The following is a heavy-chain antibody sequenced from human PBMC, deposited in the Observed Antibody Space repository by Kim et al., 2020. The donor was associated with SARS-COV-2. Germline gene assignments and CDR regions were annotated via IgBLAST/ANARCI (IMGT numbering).Heavy chain of an antibody. CDR3: ARGGYY. CDR2: INPISGTP. Sequence: SVKVSCKASGGTFSNFAVSWVRQAPGQGLEWMGGINPISGTPTYAQKFQDRVTITADESTSTAYMELSSLRSEDTAVYYCARGGYYWGQGTLVTVSS. CDR1: GGTFSNFA. V-gene: IGHV1-69*13. J-gene: IGHJ4*02.